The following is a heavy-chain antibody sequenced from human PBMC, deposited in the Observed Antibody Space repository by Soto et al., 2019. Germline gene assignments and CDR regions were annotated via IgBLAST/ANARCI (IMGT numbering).Heavy chain of an antibody. Sequence: QVQLQESGPGLVKPSQTLSLTCTVSGGSISSGNYYWSWIRQPPGKGLEWIGFISYSGSTHYHGSLMRRVTISVDTSKNHVSLNRSLVTAADTAVYYCATMGTPATGLYYFDYWGQGTLVTVSS. CDR3: ATMGTPATGLYYFDY. V-gene: IGHV4-30-4*01. D-gene: IGHD1-1*01. J-gene: IGHJ4*02. CDR1: GGSISSGNYY. CDR2: ISYSGST.